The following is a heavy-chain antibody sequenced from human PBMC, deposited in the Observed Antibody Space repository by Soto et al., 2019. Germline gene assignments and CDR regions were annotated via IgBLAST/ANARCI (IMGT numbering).Heavy chain of an antibody. D-gene: IGHD2-2*01. CDR1: GYSFTSYW. Sequence: PGESLKISCKGSGYSFTSYWISWVRQMPGKGLEWMGRIDPSDSYTNYSPSFQGHVTISADKSISTAYLQWSSLRAEDTAVYYCAKDGAIVVVPAAYHTPFDYWGQGTLVTVSS. V-gene: IGHV5-10-1*01. J-gene: IGHJ4*02. CDR2: IDPSDSYT. CDR3: AKDGAIVVVPAAYHTPFDY.